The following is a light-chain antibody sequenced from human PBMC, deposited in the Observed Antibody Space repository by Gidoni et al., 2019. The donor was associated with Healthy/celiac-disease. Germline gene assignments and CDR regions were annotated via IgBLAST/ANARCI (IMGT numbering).Light chain of an antibody. Sequence: ILLTQSPATLSVSPGERATLSCRASQSVSSNLAWYQQKPGQAPRLLIYGASTRATGIPARCSGSGSGTEFTLTISSLQSEDFAVYYCQQYNNWPSYTFGQGTKLEIK. V-gene: IGKV3-15*01. CDR3: QQYNNWPSYT. CDR1: QSVSSN. CDR2: GAS. J-gene: IGKJ2*01.